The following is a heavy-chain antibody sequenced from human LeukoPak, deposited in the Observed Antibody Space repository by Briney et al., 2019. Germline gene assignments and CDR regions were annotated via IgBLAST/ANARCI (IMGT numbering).Heavy chain of an antibody. J-gene: IGHJ6*03. CDR1: GYTFTSYG. D-gene: IGHD5-18*01. CDR2: INPNSGGR. Sequence: ASVRVSCKASGYTFTSYGITWVRQAPGQGLEWMGWINPNSGGRNYAQKFQGRVTMTRDTSITTAYMELSSLRSDDTAVYYCARDGTPTTTVNYYYYMDVWGKGTTVTVS. V-gene: IGHV1-2*02. CDR3: ARDGTPTTTVNYYYYMDV.